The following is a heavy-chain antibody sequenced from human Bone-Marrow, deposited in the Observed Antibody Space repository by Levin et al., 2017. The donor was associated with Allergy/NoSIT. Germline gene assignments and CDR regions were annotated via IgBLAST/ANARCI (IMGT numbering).Heavy chain of an antibody. CDR3: AREYSGYSAFDV. J-gene: IGHJ3*01. CDR1: GYSFNVYY. V-gene: IGHV1-2*06. CDR2: INANSGDT. D-gene: IGHD3-22*01. Sequence: GESLKISCKAAGYSFNVYYIHWVRQAPGQGLEWMGRINANSGDTNLAQRFQGRVTLTRDISMSTAYMEMGSLTSDDTAMYYCAREYSGYSAFDVWGQGTAVIVSS.